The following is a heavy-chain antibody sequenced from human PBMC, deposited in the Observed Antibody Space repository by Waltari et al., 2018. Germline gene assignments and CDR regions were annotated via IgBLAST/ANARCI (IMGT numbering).Heavy chain of an antibody. CDR3: ARDTALRPAAGPDAYDV. V-gene: IGHV4-4*08. D-gene: IGHD6-13*01. CDR1: DGAIGNFY. Sequence: QVQLQESGPGLLKPSETLSLTCSVSDGAIGNFYWTWIRQPPGKGLEWIGYCHRSGAAKYSPSLKSRVTISIDASMSHFSLRLTSVTAADTATYFCARDTALRPAAGPDAYDVWGQGTLVTVS. J-gene: IGHJ3*01. CDR2: CHRSGAA.